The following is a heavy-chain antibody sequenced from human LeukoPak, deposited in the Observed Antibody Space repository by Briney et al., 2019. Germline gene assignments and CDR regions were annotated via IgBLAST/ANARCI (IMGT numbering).Heavy chain of an antibody. V-gene: IGHV3-13*01. Sequence: GGSLRLSCAASGFTFSSYDMHWVRQATGKGLEWVSAIGTAGDTYYPGSVKGRFTISRDNSKNTLYLQMNSLRAEDTAVYYCARGTMRYFDWLPPTVGMDVWGQGTTVTVSS. CDR3: ARGTMRYFDWLPPTVGMDV. D-gene: IGHD3-9*01. CDR1: GFTFSSYD. J-gene: IGHJ6*02. CDR2: IGTAGDT.